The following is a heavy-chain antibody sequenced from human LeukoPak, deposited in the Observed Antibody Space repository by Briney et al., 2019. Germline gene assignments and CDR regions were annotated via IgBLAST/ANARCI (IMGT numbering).Heavy chain of an antibody. CDR1: GFTFSSYS. V-gene: IGHV3-21*01. CDR2: ISSSSSYK. J-gene: IGHJ6*03. Sequence: PGGSLRLSCAASGFTFSSYSMNWVRQAPGKGLEWVSSISSSSSYKYYADSVKGRFTISRDNAKNSLYLQMNSLRAEDTAVYYCATVEMATSWPYYYYMDVWGKGTTVTVSS. D-gene: IGHD5-24*01. CDR3: ATVEMATSWPYYYYMDV.